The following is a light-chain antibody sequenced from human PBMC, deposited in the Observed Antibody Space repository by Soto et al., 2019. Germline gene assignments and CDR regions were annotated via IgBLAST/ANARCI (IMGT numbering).Light chain of an antibody. CDR3: QQYGSSPHT. CDR2: GAS. CDR1: QSVSSSY. Sequence: IVLTQSPGTLSLSPGERATLSCRASQSVSSSYLAWYQHKPGQAPRLLIYGASSRATGIPDRFSGSGSGTDFTLTSSTLEPEDFAVYSCQQYGSSPHTFGQGTKLEIK. J-gene: IGKJ2*01. V-gene: IGKV3-20*01.